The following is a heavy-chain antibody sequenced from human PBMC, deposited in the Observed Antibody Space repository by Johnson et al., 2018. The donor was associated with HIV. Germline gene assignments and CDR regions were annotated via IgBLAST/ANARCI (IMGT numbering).Heavy chain of an antibody. V-gene: IGHV3-7*05. CDR2: IKQDGSEK. J-gene: IGHJ3*02. CDR1: GFTFSSYW. D-gene: IGHD3-22*01. CDR3: ERGGRGRTYYYDSSGSQDAFDI. Sequence: VQLVESGGGLVQPGGSLRLSCAASGFTFSSYWMSWVRQAPGKGLEWVANIKQDGSEKYYVDSVKGRFTISRDNAKNSLYLQMNSLRAEDTAVYYCERGGRGRTYYYDSSGSQDAFDIWGQGTMVTVSS.